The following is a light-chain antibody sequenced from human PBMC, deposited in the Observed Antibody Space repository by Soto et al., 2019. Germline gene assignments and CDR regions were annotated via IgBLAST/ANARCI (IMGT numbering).Light chain of an antibody. CDR3: LQRYSTPPWT. CDR1: QSIVTY. V-gene: IGKV1-39*01. J-gene: IGKJ1*01. Sequence: DIQMTQSPSSLSASVGDRVTITCRPSQSIVTYLNWYLQKPGKAPKLLIYAASNLQSGDQSRFSGSASGTKFTLTISSLHPEDFATHFCLQRYSTPPWTDGQGAKVDIK. CDR2: AAS.